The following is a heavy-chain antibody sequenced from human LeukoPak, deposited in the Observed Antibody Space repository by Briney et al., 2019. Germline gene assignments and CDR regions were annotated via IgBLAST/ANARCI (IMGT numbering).Heavy chain of an antibody. V-gene: IGHV5-10-1*01. CDR3: ARHQATVTVDY. J-gene: IGHJ4*02. CDR1: GYSFTSYW. CDR2: IDPSDSYT. Sequence: GESLKISCKGSGYSFTSYWISWVRQMPGKGLEWMGRIDPSDSYTNYSPSFQGHVTISANKSISTAYLQWSSLKASDTAMNYCARHQATVTVDYWGQGTLVTVSS. D-gene: IGHD4-17*01.